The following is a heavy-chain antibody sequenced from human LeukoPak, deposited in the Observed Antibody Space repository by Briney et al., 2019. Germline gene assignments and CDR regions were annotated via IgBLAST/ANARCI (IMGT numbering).Heavy chain of an antibody. CDR1: GGSISSYY. J-gene: IGHJ4*02. V-gene: IGHV4-59*01. D-gene: IGHD3-3*01. CDR3: ARSPEVLRFDY. CDR2: IYYSGST. Sequence: SETLSLTCTGSGGSISSYYWSWIRQPPGKGLEWIGYIYYSGSTNYNPSLKSRVTISVDTSKNQFSLKLSSVTAADTAVYYCARSPEVLRFDYWGQGTLVTVSS.